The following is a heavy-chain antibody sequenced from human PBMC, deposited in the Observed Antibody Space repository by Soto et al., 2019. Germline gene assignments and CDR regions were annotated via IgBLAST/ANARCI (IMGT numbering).Heavy chain of an antibody. V-gene: IGHV1-46*01. Sequence: QVELVQSGAEVKKPGASVTISCKASGNTITKYYIHWVRQAPGRGLEWMGIINPGGGSASYAQKFQGRVTVYRDTSTGTVYMDLSSLRSEDTAVYYCARDTSSWSLYGMDVWGRGTTVTVSS. CDR1: GNTITKYY. J-gene: IGHJ6*02. D-gene: IGHD6-19*01. CDR2: INPGGGSA. CDR3: ARDTSSWSLYGMDV.